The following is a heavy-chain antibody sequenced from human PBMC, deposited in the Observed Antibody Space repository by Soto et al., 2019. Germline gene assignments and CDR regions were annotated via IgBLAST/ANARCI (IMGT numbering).Heavy chain of an antibody. Sequence: PGGSLRLSCAASGFTFSSYGMHWVRQAPGKGLEWVSYISSSSSTIFYTDSVKGRFTISRDNAKNSLYLQMNSLRAEDTAVYYCARVDPPAKSWGQGTLVTVSS. CDR2: ISSSSSTI. CDR1: GFTFSSYG. D-gene: IGHD2-2*01. V-gene: IGHV3-48*04. CDR3: ARVDPPAKS. J-gene: IGHJ5*02.